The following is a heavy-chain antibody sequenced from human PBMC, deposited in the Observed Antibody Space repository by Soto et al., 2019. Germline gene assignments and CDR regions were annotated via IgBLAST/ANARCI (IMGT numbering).Heavy chain of an antibody. V-gene: IGHV1-18*01. CDR3: ARTGYSSSWNTFDY. J-gene: IGHJ4*02. CDR1: GYTFTSYG. Sequence: ASVKVSCKASGYTFTSYGISWVRQAPGQGLEWMGWISAYNGNTNYAQKLQGRVTMTTDTSTSTAHMELRSLRSDDTAVYYCARTGYSSSWNTFDYWGQGTLVTVSS. D-gene: IGHD6-13*01. CDR2: ISAYNGNT.